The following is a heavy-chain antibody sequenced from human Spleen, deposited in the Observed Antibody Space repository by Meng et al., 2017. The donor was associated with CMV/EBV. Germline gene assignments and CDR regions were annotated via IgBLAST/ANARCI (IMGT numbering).Heavy chain of an antibody. D-gene: IGHD6-19*01. CDR3: ARGGTTGYSSGCDY. Sequence: VQLLQWGAGLLKPSGPLSLICAVYGGSFSGYYWGWIRQPPGKGLEWIGEINHSGSTNYHPSLKSRVTISVDTSKNQFSLKLSSVTAADTAVYYCARGGTTGYSSGCDYWGQGTLVTVSS. V-gene: IGHV4-34*01. CDR1: GGSFSGYY. J-gene: IGHJ4*02. CDR2: INHSGST.